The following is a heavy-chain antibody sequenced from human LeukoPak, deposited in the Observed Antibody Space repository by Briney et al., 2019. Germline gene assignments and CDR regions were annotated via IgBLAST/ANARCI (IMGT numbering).Heavy chain of an antibody. D-gene: IGHD3-16*01. CDR2: IYYSGST. J-gene: IGHJ4*02. Sequence: SESLSLTCTVSGGSLSSYYWSWIRQPPGKGLEWIGYIYYSGSTNYNPSLKSRVTISVDTSKNQFSLKLSSVTAADTAVYYCARRGRYDYIWGSYTFDYWGQGTLVTVSS. V-gene: IGHV4-59*08. CDR1: GGSLSSYY. CDR3: ARRGRYDYIWGSYTFDY.